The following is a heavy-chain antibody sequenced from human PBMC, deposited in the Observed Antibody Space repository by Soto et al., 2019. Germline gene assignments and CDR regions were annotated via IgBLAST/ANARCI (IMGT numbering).Heavy chain of an antibody. V-gene: IGHV3-21*01. Sequence: SGGSLRLSCAASGFTFSSYSMNWVRQAPGKGLEWVSSISSSSSYIYYADSVKGRFTISRGNAKNSLYLQMNSLRAEDTAVYYCARALRPNSIAVAEAFDIWGQGTMVTVSS. CDR1: GFTFSSYS. CDR3: ARALRPNSIAVAEAFDI. J-gene: IGHJ3*02. D-gene: IGHD6-19*01. CDR2: ISSSSSYI.